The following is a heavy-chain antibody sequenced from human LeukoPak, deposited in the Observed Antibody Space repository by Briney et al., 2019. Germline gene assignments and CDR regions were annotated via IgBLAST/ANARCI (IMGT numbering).Heavy chain of an antibody. D-gene: IGHD6-13*01. J-gene: IGHJ6*04. V-gene: IGHV3-43D*04. CDR2: ISWDGGST. CDR1: GFTADDYA. CDR3: AKDMPSAAAGTDYYGMDV. Sequence: PGRSRRLACAASGFTADDYAMHWVRHAPGKGLEWVSLISWDGGSTYYADSVKGRFTISRDNSKNSLYLQMNSLRAEDTALYYCAKDMPSAAAGTDYYGMDVWGKGTTVTVSS.